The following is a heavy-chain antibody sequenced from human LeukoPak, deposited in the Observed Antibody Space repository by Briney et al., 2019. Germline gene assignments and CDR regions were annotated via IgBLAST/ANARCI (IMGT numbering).Heavy chain of an antibody. D-gene: IGHD6-19*01. Sequence: ASVKVSCKTSGYTFTNYGISWVRQAPGQGLEWMGWISAYNGNTNYTQNLQGRVTMTTDTSTSTAYMELRSLRSDDTAVYYCAREGSSGGTDYGMDVWGQGTTVTVSS. CDR2: ISAYNGNT. J-gene: IGHJ6*02. V-gene: IGHV1-18*01. CDR3: AREGSSGGTDYGMDV. CDR1: GYTFTNYG.